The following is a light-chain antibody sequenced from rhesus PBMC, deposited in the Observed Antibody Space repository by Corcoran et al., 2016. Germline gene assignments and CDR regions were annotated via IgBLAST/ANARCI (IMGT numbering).Light chain of an antibody. Sequence: DIQMTQSPSSLSASVGDRVTITCRASQGISSFLNWYQKKPGKAPKLLIYYANSLESGVPSRFSGSGSGTEFTLIISSLQPDDFATYYGQQYNSLTYSFGQGTKVEIK. V-gene: IGKV1-32*01. CDR3: QQYNSLTYS. CDR1: QGISSF. J-gene: IGKJ2*01. CDR2: YAN.